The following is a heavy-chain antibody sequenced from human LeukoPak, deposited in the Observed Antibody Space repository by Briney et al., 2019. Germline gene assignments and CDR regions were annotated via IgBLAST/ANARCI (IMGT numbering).Heavy chain of an antibody. V-gene: IGHV3-23*01. D-gene: IGHD6-13*01. Sequence: GGSQRLSCAASGFTFSSYGMSWVRQAPGKGLEWLSAISGSGGSTYYADSVKGRFTLSRESSKSPLYLQMNSTRAEDNAADYCAKVSSSWYFDYWGQGTLVTVSS. CDR3: AKVSSSWYFDY. CDR1: GFTFSSYG. J-gene: IGHJ4*02. CDR2: ISGSGGST.